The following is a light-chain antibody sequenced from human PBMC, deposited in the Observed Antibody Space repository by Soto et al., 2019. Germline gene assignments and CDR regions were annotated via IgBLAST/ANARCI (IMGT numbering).Light chain of an antibody. CDR2: RNN. J-gene: IGLJ1*01. CDR3: GTGDDSLKGFYV. Sequence: QSVLTQPPSASGTPGQGVTISCSGSTSNIGSNYVYWYQQLPGTAPKLLIYRNNQRPSGVPDRFSGSKSGTSAFLAISGLRSDDEADDFCGTGDDSLKGFYVFGTGTKLTVL. CDR1: TSNIGSNY. V-gene: IGLV1-47*01.